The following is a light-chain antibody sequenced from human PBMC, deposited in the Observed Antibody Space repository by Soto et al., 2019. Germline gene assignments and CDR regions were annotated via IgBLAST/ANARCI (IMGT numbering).Light chain of an antibody. CDR1: QSVTTY. J-gene: IGKJ5*01. Sequence: EVLLTQSPATLSLSPGETATLFCRASQSVTTYLAWYQQKPGQPPRLLIYDASNRATGIPARFSGSGSGTDFTLTLSSLEPEDFAVYYCQQLSNWPPAITFGQGTRLEIK. CDR2: DAS. V-gene: IGKV3-11*01. CDR3: QQLSNWPPAIT.